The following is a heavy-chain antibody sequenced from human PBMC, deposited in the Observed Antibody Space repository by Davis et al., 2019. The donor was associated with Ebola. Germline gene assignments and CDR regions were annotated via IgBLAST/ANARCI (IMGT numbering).Heavy chain of an antibody. Sequence: ASVKVSCKASGYTFTSYGISWVRQAPGQGLEWMGWISAYNGNTNYAQKLQGRVTMTTDTSTSTAYMELRSLRSDDTAVYYCARVRYCSSTSCYYGMDVWGQGTTVTVSS. CDR2: ISAYNGNT. J-gene: IGHJ6*02. V-gene: IGHV1-18*01. CDR3: ARVRYCSSTSCYYGMDV. D-gene: IGHD2-2*01. CDR1: GYTFTSYG.